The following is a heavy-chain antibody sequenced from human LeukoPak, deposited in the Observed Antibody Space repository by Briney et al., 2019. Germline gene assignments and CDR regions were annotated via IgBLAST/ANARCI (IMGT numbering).Heavy chain of an antibody. V-gene: IGHV3-74*01. J-gene: IGHJ4*02. CDR3: AAQYCSGGSCYPRY. D-gene: IGHD2-15*01. CDR1: GFTFSSYW. Sequence: GESLKISCAASGFTFSSYWMHWVRQAPGKGLVWVSRINSDGSSTSYADSVKGRFTISRDNAKNTLYLQMNSLRAEDTAVYYCAAQYCSGGSCYPRYWGQGTLVTVSS. CDR2: INSDGSST.